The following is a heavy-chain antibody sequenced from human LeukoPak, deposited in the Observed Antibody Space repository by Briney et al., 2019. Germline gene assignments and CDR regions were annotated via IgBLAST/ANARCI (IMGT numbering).Heavy chain of an antibody. Sequence: GASVKVSCKASGGTFSSYAISWVRQAPGQGLEWMGGIIPIFGTANYAQKFQGRVTITADESTSTAYMELSSLRSEDTAVYYCASSRDIVVVPAAMAPYYYYYYMDVWGKGTTVTISS. CDR1: GGTFSSYA. J-gene: IGHJ6*03. CDR2: IIPIFGTA. V-gene: IGHV1-69*13. CDR3: ASSRDIVVVPAAMAPYYYYYYMDV. D-gene: IGHD2-2*01.